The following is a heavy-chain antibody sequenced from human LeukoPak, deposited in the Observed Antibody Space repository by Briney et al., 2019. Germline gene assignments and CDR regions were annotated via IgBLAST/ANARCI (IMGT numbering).Heavy chain of an antibody. D-gene: IGHD5-18*01. V-gene: IGHV3-21*01. CDR3: ARLSSLYSAMFNL. J-gene: IGHJ5*02. CDR1: GFTLPSNS. Sequence: GGSLRLSCAASGFTLPSNSMSWVRQAPGKGLEWVSSSSSNSDYVYYAGSVKGRFTISRDNARNSLFLQMNSLRAEDTAVYYCARLSSLYSAMFNLWGQGTLVTVSS. CDR2: SSSNSDYV.